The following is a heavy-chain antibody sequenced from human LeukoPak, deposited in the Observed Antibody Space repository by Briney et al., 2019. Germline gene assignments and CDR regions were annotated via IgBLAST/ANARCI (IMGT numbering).Heavy chain of an antibody. J-gene: IGHJ4*02. CDR1: GGSISEYY. CDR2: SYNSGST. D-gene: IGHD3-3*01. Sequence: SETLSLTCTVSGGSISEYYWSWIRQPPGKGPEWIGSSYNSGSTNYNPSLKSRVTISVDTSKNQLSLRLSSVTAADTAVYYCARYRSGSFDSWGQGTLVTVSS. CDR3: ARYRSGSFDS. V-gene: IGHV4-59*08.